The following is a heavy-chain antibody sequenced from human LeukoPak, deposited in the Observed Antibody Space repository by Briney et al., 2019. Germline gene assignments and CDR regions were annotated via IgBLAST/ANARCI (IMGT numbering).Heavy chain of an antibody. J-gene: IGHJ4*02. D-gene: IGHD3-9*01. CDR3: ARDLSGRLVPYYFDY. Sequence: GGSLRLSCAASGFTFSSYWMSWVRQAPGKGLEWAANIKQDGSEKYYVDSVKGRFTISRDNAKNSLYLQMNSRRAEDTAVYYCARDLSGRLVPYYFDYWGQGTLVTVSS. CDR2: IKQDGSEK. CDR1: GFTFSSYW. V-gene: IGHV3-7*03.